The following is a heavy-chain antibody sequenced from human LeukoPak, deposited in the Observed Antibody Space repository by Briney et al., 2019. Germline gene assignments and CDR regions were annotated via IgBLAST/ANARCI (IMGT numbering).Heavy chain of an antibody. CDR1: GFTFSSYS. J-gene: IGHJ4*02. D-gene: IGHD3-10*01. CDR2: ISTSSSYI. Sequence: GGSLRLSCAASGFTFSSYSMHWVRQAPGKGLEWVSSISTSSSYISYTDSVKGRFTISRDNAKNSLYLHMNSLRAEDTAVYYCARALLSALSYKSGVDYWGQGTLVTVSS. CDR3: ARALLSALSYKSGVDY. V-gene: IGHV3-21*01.